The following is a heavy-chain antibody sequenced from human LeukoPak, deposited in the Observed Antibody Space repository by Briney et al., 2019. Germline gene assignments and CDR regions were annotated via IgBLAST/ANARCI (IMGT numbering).Heavy chain of an antibody. V-gene: IGHV4-59*01. Sequence: SETLSLTCTVSGGSISSYYWSWIRQPPGKGLEWIGYIYHSGSTNYNPSLKSRVTISVDTSKNQFSLKLSSVTAADTAVYYCARDRLQLQSWGQGTLVTVSS. CDR2: IYHSGST. J-gene: IGHJ5*02. CDR1: GGSISSYY. CDR3: ARDRLQLQS. D-gene: IGHD1-1*01.